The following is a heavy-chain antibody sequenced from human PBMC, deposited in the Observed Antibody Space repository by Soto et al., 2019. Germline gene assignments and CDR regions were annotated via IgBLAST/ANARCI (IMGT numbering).Heavy chain of an antibody. CDR1: GGSFSGYY. CDR2: INHSGST. D-gene: IGHD5-18*01. J-gene: IGHJ6*01. Sequence: SETLSLSCVFYGGSFSGYYWSWIRHPPGNGLEWIGEINHSGSTNYNPSLKSRVTISVDTSKNQFSLKLSSVTAADTAVYYCARESGYSYGYLYYYYGMDVWGQGTTVTVSS. CDR3: ARESGYSYGYLYYYYGMDV. V-gene: IGHV4-34*01.